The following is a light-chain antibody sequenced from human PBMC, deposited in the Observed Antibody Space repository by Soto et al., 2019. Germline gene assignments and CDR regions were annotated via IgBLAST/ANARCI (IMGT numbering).Light chain of an antibody. V-gene: IGKV1-39*01. CDR3: QQSYSVPHT. CDR2: AAS. Sequence: DIQMTQSPSSLSASVGDRVTITCRASENIFRYMSWYQHKPGKAPHLLIYAASSLQGGVPSRFSGSGSGTDFALTISSLQPEDFATFYCQQSYSVPHTFGQGTKLEI. J-gene: IGKJ2*01. CDR1: ENIFRY.